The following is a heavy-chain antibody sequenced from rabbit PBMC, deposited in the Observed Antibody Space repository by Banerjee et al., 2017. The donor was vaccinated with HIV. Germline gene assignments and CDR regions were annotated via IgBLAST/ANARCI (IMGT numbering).Heavy chain of an antibody. D-gene: IGHD7-1*01. CDR2: IGAGSSGTT. CDR3: VRNGDTTDYNL. J-gene: IGHJ6*01. V-gene: IGHV1S40*01. Sequence: QSLEESGGGLVQPEGSLTLTCTASGFSFSSSYYMSWVRQAPGKGLEWIACIGAGSSGTTYYASWAKGRFTISKTSSTTVTLQMTSLTAADTATYFCVRNGDTTDYNLWGPGTLVTVS. CDR1: GFSFSSSYY.